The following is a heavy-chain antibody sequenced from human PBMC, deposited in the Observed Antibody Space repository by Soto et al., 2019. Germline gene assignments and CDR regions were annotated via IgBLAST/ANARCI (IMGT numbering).Heavy chain of an antibody. V-gene: IGHV3-53*01. Sequence: PGGSLRLSCAASGFTVSNSYMSWVRQAPGKGLEWVSVIYSGGSTYYADSVKGRFTISRDSSKNTLYLQMNSLRAEDTAVYYCARRFQSSVGFWGQGTLVTVSS. CDR2: IYSGGST. J-gene: IGHJ4*02. CDR3: ARRFQSSVGF. D-gene: IGHD2-21*01. CDR1: GFTVSNSY.